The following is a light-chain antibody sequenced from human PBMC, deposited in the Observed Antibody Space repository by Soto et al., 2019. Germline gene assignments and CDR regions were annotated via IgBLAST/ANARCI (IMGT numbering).Light chain of an antibody. CDR1: QSVSSN. J-gene: IGKJ5*01. CDR3: QQYNNWPPIT. Sequence: ETVMTQSPDTLSLSPGESATLSCRASQSVSSNLAWYQWRPGQAPRLLIHRASTRAPGIPARFSGSGSGTEFTLTISSLQSEDFTVYYCQQYNNWPPITFGQGTRLEIK. V-gene: IGKV3-15*01. CDR2: RAS.